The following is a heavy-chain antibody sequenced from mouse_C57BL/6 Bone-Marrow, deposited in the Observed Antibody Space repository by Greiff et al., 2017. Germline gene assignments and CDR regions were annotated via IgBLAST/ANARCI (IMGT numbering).Heavy chain of an antibody. CDR2: IDPSDSYT. V-gene: IGHV1-59*01. CDR3: ARDLLRLWYFDV. J-gene: IGHJ1*03. Sequence: QLQQPGAELVRPGTSVKLSCKASGYTFTSYWMHWVKQRPGQGLEWIGVIDPSDSYTNYNQKFKGKATLTVDTSSSTAYMQLSSLTSEDSAVYYCARDLLRLWYFDVWGTGTTVTVSS. CDR1: GYTFTSYW. D-gene: IGHD1-2*01.